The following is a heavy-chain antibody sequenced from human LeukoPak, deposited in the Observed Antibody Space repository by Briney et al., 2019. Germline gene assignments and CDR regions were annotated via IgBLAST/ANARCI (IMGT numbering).Heavy chain of an antibody. CDR1: GFTFSSYA. J-gene: IGHJ6*02. CDR3: AKTRRTLYYNGMDV. CDR2: ISGSGGST. Sequence: GGSLRLSCAASGFTFSSYAMSWVRQAPGKGLEWVSGISGSGGSTYYADSVKGRFTTSRDNSTNTLYLQMNSLRAEDTAVYYCAKTRRTLYYNGMDVWGQGTTVTVSS. V-gene: IGHV3-23*01. D-gene: IGHD2-2*01.